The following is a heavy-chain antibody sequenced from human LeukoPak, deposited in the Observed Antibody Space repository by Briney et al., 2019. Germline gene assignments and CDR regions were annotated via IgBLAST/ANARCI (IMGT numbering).Heavy chain of an antibody. CDR1: GGSISSRSYY. J-gene: IGHJ2*01. D-gene: IGHD2-15*01. V-gene: IGHV4-39*01. Sequence: PSETLSLTCTVSGGSISSRSYYWGWIRQPPGKGLGWIGSIYYSGSTYYNPSLKSRVTISVDTSKNQFSLKLSSVTAADTAVYYCARHARGYCSGGSCSDWYFDLWGRGTLVTVSS. CDR2: IYYSGST. CDR3: ARHARGYCSGGSCSDWYFDL.